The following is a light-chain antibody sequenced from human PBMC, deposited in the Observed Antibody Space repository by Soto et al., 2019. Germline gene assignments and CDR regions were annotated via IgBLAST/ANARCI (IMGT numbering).Light chain of an antibody. CDR1: QSVSSSY. Sequence: EMVLTQSPGNLSLSPGERATLSCRASQSVSSSYLAWYQQKPGQAPRLLIYGASSRATGIPDRFSGSGSGTDFTLTISRLEPEDFAVYYCQQYGSSRWTFGQGTKVDVK. CDR2: GAS. V-gene: IGKV3-20*01. CDR3: QQYGSSRWT. J-gene: IGKJ1*01.